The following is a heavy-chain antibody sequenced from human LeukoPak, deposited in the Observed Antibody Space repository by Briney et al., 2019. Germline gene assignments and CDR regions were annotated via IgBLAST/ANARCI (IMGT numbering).Heavy chain of an antibody. D-gene: IGHD3/OR15-3a*01. CDR2: IGDSGVPT. CDR1: QFTFTTYA. V-gene: IGHV3-23*01. CDR3: AKVATWTYFDS. Sequence: GGSLRLSCAASQFTFTTYAMSWVRQAPGRGLEWVSSIGDSGVPTYYADSVRGRVTISRDNSQNTLYLQMNSLGADDPAVYYCAKVATWTYFDSWGQGTLVTVSS. J-gene: IGHJ4*02.